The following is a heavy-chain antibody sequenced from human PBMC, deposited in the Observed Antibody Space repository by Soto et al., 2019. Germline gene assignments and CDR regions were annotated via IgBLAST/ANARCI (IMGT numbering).Heavy chain of an antibody. CDR2: ISYDGSNK. CDR1: GFTFSSYA. Sequence: PGGSLRLSCAASGFTFSSYAMHWVRQAPGKGLEWVAVISYDGSNKYYADSVKGRFTISRDNSKNTLYLQMNSLRAEDTAVYYCARIRVVIPRYPGYSDAFDIWGQGTMVTVSS. J-gene: IGHJ3*02. V-gene: IGHV3-30-3*01. CDR3: ARIRVVIPRYPGYSDAFDI. D-gene: IGHD3-3*01.